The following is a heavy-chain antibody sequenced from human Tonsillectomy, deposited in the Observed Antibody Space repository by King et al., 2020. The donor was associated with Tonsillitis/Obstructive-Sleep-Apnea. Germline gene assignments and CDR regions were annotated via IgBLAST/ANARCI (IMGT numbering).Heavy chain of an antibody. Sequence: VQLVESGGGSVQPGGSLRLSCGASGFTFSSYWMSWVRQAPGKGLEWVASIKQDGSEKYYLDSVKGRLTISRDNAQKSLFLQMNNLRAEDTAVYYCARDRGIAVFGVPGDWGQGTLVTVSS. D-gene: IGHD3-3*01. CDR1: GFTFSSYW. CDR3: ARDRGIAVFGVPGD. V-gene: IGHV3-7*04. CDR2: IKQDGSEK. J-gene: IGHJ4*02.